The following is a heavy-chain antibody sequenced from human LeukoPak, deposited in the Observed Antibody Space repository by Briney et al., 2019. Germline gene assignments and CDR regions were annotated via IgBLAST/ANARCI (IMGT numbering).Heavy chain of an antibody. Sequence: QAGGSLRLSCAASGFTFSSYSMNWVRQAPGKGLEWVSYISSSSSTIYYADSVKGRFTISRDNAKNSLYLQMSSLRAEDTAVYYCATDRGWRTSGYYLYYFEYWGQGTLVTYSS. D-gene: IGHD3-3*01. J-gene: IGHJ4*02. V-gene: IGHV3-48*01. CDR2: ISSSSSTI. CDR3: ATDRGWRTSGYYLYYFEY. CDR1: GFTFSSYS.